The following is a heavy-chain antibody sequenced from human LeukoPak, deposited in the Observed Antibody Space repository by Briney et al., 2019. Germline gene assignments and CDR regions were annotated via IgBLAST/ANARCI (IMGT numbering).Heavy chain of an antibody. CDR1: GGSISSSTYY. J-gene: IGHJ4*02. CDR2: IYHSGST. D-gene: IGHD5-18*01. Sequence: PSETLSLTCTVSGGSISSSTYYWGWIRQPPGKGLEWIGSIYHSGSTYYNPSLKSRVTISVDTSKNQFSLKLSSVTAADTAVYYCAKESERSWIQAGIDYWGQGTLVTVSS. V-gene: IGHV4-39*07. CDR3: AKESERSWIQAGIDY.